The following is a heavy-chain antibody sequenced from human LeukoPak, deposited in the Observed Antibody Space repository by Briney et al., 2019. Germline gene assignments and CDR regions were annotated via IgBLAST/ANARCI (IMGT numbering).Heavy chain of an antibody. D-gene: IGHD3-3*01. CDR2: INSDGSST. J-gene: IGHJ3*02. Sequence: GGSLRLSCTASGFTFSNYGFHWVRQAPGKGLVWVSLINSDGSSTIYADSVKGRFTISRDNAKNTLYLQMNSLRAEDTAVYYCARGLTIFGVVNDAFDIWGQGTMVTVSS. CDR1: GFTFSNYG. V-gene: IGHV3-74*01. CDR3: ARGLTIFGVVNDAFDI.